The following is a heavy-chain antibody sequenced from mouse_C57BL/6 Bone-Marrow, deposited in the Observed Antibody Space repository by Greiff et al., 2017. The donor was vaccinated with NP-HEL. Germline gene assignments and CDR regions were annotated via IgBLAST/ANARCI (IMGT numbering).Heavy chain of an antibody. CDR2: IDPENGDT. CDR1: GFNIKDDY. J-gene: IGHJ1*03. Sequence: EVQLQQSGAELVRPGASVKLSCTASGFNIKDDYMHWVKQRPEKGLEWIGWIDPENGDTEYASKFQGKATITADTSSNTAYLQLSSLTAEDTAVYYCTLWYFDVWGTGTTVTVSS. V-gene: IGHV14-4*01. CDR3: TLWYFDV.